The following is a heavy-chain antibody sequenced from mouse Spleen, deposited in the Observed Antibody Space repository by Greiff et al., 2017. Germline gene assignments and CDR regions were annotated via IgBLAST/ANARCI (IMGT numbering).Heavy chain of an antibody. V-gene: IGHV5-12*01. J-gene: IGHJ1*03. CDR1: GFTFSDYY. Sequence: EVKLVESGGGLVQPGGSLKLSCAASGFTFSDYYMYWVRQTPEKRLEWVAYISNGGGSTYYPDTVKGRFTISRDNAKNTLYLQMSRLKSEDTAMYYCARYYYGSRGWYFDVWGTGTTVTVSS. CDR3: ARYYYGSRGWYFDV. D-gene: IGHD1-1*01. CDR2: ISNGGGST.